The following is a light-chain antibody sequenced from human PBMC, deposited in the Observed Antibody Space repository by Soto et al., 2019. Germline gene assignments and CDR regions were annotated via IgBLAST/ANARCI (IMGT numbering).Light chain of an antibody. Sequence: QSALTQPPSASGSPGQPVTISCTGTSSDVGGYNSVSWYQQHPGKAPKLIIYEVDKRPSGVPDRFSGSKSGNTASLTVSGLQAEDEADYYCSSYAGSNNVVFGGGTKLTVL. V-gene: IGLV2-8*01. CDR3: SSYAGSNNVV. CDR1: SSDVGGYNS. J-gene: IGLJ2*01. CDR2: EVD.